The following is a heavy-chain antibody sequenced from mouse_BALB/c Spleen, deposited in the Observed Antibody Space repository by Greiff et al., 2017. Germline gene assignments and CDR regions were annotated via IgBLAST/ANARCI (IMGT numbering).Heavy chain of an antibody. J-gene: IGHJ4*01. Sequence: EVMLVESGGGLVKPGGSLKLSCAASGFTFSDYYMYWVRQTPEKRLEWVATISDGGSYTYYPDSVKGRFTISRDNAKNNLYLQMSSLKSEDTAMYYCARDPGAMDYWGQGTSVTVSS. V-gene: IGHV5-4*02. CDR1: GFTFSDYY. CDR2: ISDGGSYT. CDR3: ARDPGAMDY.